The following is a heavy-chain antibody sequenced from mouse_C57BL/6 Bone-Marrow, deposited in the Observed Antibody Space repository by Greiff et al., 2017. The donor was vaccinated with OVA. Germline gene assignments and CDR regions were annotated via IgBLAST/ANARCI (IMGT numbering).Heavy chain of an antibody. CDR1: GYAFSSSW. Sequence: VQLQQSAPELVKPGASVKISCKASGYAFSSSWMNWVKQRPGKGLEWIGRIYPGDGDTNYNGKFKGKATLTADKSSSTAYMQLSSLTSEDSAVYFCASLVDYWGQGTSVTVSS. V-gene: IGHV1-82*01. J-gene: IGHJ4*01. CDR3: ASLVDY. CDR2: IYPGDGDT.